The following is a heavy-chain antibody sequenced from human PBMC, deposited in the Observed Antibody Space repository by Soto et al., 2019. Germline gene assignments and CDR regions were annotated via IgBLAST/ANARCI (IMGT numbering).Heavy chain of an antibody. CDR3: GRGRIAAAVGRWFDP. J-gene: IGHJ5*02. CDR1: CGSFSGYY. CDR2: INHSGST. D-gene: IGHD6-13*01. V-gene: IGHV4-34*01. Sequence: SEALSLTCAVYCGSFSGYYWSWIRQPPGKGLEWIGEINHSGSTNYNPSLKSRVTISVDTSKNQFSLKLSSVTAADTAVYYCGRGRIAAAVGRWFDPWGQGTLVTVSS.